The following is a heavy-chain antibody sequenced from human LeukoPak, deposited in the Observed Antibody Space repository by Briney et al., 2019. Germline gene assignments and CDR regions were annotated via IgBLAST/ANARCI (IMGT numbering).Heavy chain of an antibody. CDR1: GFTFTSHS. D-gene: IGHD3-9*01. V-gene: IGHV3-48*01. J-gene: IGHJ6*02. Sequence: PGGSLRPSCAASGFTFTSHSMIWVRQAPGKGLEWVSCISSSSSTIYYADSVKGRFTISRDNAKNSLYLQMNSLRAEDTAVYYCARVSGHEILTGYYFSYGMDVWGQGTTVTVSS. CDR2: ISSSSSTI. CDR3: ARVSGHEILTGYYFSYGMDV.